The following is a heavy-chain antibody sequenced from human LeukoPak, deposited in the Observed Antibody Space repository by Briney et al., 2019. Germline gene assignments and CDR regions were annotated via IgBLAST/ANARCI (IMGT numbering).Heavy chain of an antibody. CDR1: GGSISSYY. CDR2: IYYSGST. J-gene: IGHJ6*04. D-gene: IGHD5-12*01. V-gene: IGHV4-59*01. CDR3: AREGISGYDEQYYYYGMDV. Sequence: SETLSLTCTVSGGSISSYYWSWIRQPPGKGLEWIGYIYYSGSTNYNPSLKSRVTISVDTSKNQFSLKLSSVTAADTAVYYCAREGISGYDEQYYYYGMDVWGKGTTVAVSS.